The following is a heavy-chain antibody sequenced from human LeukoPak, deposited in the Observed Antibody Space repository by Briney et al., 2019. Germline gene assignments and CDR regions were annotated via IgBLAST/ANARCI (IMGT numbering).Heavy chain of an antibody. CDR3: AKDAQHYYDSSGYSDY. CDR2: IRYDGSNK. V-gene: IGHV3-30*02. J-gene: IGHJ4*02. Sequence: PGGSLRLSCAASGFTFSSYGMHRVRQAPGKGVEGVAFIRYDGSNKYYADSVKGRFTISRDNSKNTLYLQMNSLRAEDTAVYYCAKDAQHYYDSSGYSDYWGQGTLVTVSS. D-gene: IGHD3-22*01. CDR1: GFTFSSYG.